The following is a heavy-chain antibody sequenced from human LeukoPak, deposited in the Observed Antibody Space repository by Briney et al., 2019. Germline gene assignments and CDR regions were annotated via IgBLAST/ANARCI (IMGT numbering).Heavy chain of an antibody. D-gene: IGHD3-10*01. V-gene: IGHV4-39*07. CDR3: ARDYGMVRGVDYYYYGMDV. CDR1: GGSINSSSYY. J-gene: IGHJ6*02. CDR2: IFHSGST. Sequence: SETLSLTCTVSGGSINSSSYYWGWIRQPPAKGLEWIGNIFHSGSTYYNPSLKSRVTMSVDTSKNQFSLKLSSVTAADTAVYYCARDYGMVRGVDYYYYGMDVWGQGTTVTVSS.